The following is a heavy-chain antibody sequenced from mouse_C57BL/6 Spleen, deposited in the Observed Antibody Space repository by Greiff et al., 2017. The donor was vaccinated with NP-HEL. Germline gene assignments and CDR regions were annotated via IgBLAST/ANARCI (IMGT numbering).Heavy chain of an antibody. CDR3: ARYISGGYFDV. CDR2: IRNKANGYTT. J-gene: IGHJ1*03. CDR1: GFTFTDYY. V-gene: IGHV7-3*01. Sequence: EVHLVESGGGLVQPGGSLSLSCAASGFTFTDYYMSWVRQPPGKALEWLGFIRNKANGYTTEYSASVKGRFTISRDNSQSILYLQMNALRAEDSATYYCARYISGGYFDVWGTGTTVTVSS.